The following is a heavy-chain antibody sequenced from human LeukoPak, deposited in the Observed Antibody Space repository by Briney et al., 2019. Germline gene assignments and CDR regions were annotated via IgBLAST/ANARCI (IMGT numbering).Heavy chain of an antibody. D-gene: IGHD3-10*01. Sequence: ASVKVSCKASGGTFSSYAISWVRQAPGQGLEWMGGIIPIFGTANYAQKFQGRVTITADESTSTAYMELSCLRSEDTAVYYCAREGDYGSDFQWGQGTLVTVSS. CDR3: AREGDYGSDFQ. CDR1: GGTFSSYA. CDR2: IIPIFGTA. J-gene: IGHJ4*02. V-gene: IGHV1-69*13.